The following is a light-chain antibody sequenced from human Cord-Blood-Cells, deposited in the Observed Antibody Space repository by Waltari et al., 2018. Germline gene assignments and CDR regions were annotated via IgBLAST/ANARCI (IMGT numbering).Light chain of an antibody. CDR2: KDS. CDR3: QSADSSAPWV. CDR1: ALPKQY. Sequence: SYELTQPPSVSVSPGQTARITCSGDALPKQYAYWYQQKPGQVPGLVIYKDSERPSGIPERFSGSSSGTTVTLTISGVQAEDEADYYCQSADSSAPWVFGGGTKLTVL. V-gene: IGLV3-25*03. J-gene: IGLJ3*02.